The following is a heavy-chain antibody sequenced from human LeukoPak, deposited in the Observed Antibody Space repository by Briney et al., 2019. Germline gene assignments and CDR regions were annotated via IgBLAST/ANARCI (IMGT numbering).Heavy chain of an antibody. Sequence: KASETLSLTGTVSGGSISGNYWSWIRQPPGKGLEWIGYIYYTGTTNYNPSLKSRVTISVDTSKNQFSLKLSSVTAADTAVYYCARGGWRLDYWGQGTLVTVSS. CDR3: ARGGWRLDY. D-gene: IGHD2-15*01. CDR1: GGSISGNY. J-gene: IGHJ4*02. V-gene: IGHV4-59*01. CDR2: IYYTGTT.